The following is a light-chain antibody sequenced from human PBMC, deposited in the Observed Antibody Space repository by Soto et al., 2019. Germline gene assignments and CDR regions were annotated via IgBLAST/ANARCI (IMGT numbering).Light chain of an antibody. Sequence: DVVMTQSPLSLPVTLGQPASISCRSSLSPLYSDGNTYLNWFQLRTGQSPRRLIYKVSNRDSAVPDRFSTSGLGVDSLLTISRVDAEDVAVYGGMHGTRRPYTFGQGIKLEI. CDR3: MHGTRRPYT. J-gene: IGKJ2*01. V-gene: IGKV2-30*01. CDR2: KVS. CDR1: LSPLYSDGNTY.